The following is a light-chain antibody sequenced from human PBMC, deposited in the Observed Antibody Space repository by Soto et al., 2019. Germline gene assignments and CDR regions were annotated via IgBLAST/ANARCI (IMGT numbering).Light chain of an antibody. Sequence: QSALTQPPSVSGAPGQRVTISCTGSSSNIGAHYDVHWYQQLPGTAPKLLIYGNNNRPSGVPDRFSGSKSGTSASLAITGLQAEDEADYYCQSYDSSLSGSVFGGGTKVTVL. CDR1: SSNIGAHYD. J-gene: IGLJ3*02. CDR2: GNN. V-gene: IGLV1-40*01. CDR3: QSYDSSLSGSV.